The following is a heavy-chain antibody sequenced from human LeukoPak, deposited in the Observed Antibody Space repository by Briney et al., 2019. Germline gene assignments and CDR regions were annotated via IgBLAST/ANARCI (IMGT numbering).Heavy chain of an antibody. CDR3: ASGRNDEYHFDY. Sequence: TVGSLRLSCAASGFTFGGYTMNWVRQAPGKGLEWVSSISSAGLSFYADSVKGRFTISTYNVKNSLYMQISSLRAEDTPVYYSASGRNDEYHFDYWGQGTLVTVSS. CDR1: GFTFGGYT. D-gene: IGHD1-1*01. V-gene: IGHV3-69-1*01. CDR2: ISSAGLS. J-gene: IGHJ4*02.